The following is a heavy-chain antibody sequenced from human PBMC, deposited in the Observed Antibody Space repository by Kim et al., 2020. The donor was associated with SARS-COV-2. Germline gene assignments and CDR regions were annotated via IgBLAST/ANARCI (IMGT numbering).Heavy chain of an antibody. V-gene: IGHV5-51*01. J-gene: IGHJ4*02. Sequence: GESLKISCKGSGYSFTDFWIGWVRQMPGKGLEWMGIIYPGDSDTRYSPAFQGQVTISADKSISTAYLQWTSLKASDTAIYYCARRFSDGFSYGWIDYWGQGTLVTVSS. D-gene: IGHD5-18*01. CDR3: ARRFSDGFSYGWIDY. CDR2: IYPGDSDT. CDR1: GYSFTDFW.